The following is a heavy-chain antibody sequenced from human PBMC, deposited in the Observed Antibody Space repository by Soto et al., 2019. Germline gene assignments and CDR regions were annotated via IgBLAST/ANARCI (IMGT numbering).Heavy chain of an antibody. CDR2: ISWNSGSI. Sequence: GGSLRLSCAASGFTFDDYAMHWVRQAPGKGLEWVSGISWNSGSIGYADSVKGRFTISRDNAKNSLYLQMNSLRAEDTALYYCAKDRVAARSHYYYGMDVWGQGTMVTVTS. CDR3: AKDRVAARSHYYYGMDV. V-gene: IGHV3-9*01. CDR1: GFTFDDYA. J-gene: IGHJ6*02. D-gene: IGHD6-6*01.